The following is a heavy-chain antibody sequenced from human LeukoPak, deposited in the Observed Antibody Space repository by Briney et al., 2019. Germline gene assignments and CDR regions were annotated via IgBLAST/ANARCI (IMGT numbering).Heavy chain of an antibody. CDR1: GFTFDDYA. CDR3: AKSGAEQQLVSSDYYYYYGMDV. D-gene: IGHD6-13*01. CDR2: ISGDGGST. J-gene: IGHJ6*02. Sequence: GGSLRLSCAASGFTFDDYAMHWVRQAPGKGLEWVPLISGDGGSTYYADSVKGRFTISRDNSKNSLYLQMNSLRTEDTALYYCAKSGAEQQLVSSDYYYYYGMDVWGQGTTVTVSS. V-gene: IGHV3-43*02.